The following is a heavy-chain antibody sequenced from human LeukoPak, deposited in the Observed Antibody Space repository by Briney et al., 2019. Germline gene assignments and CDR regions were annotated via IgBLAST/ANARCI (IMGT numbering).Heavy chain of an antibody. D-gene: IGHD3-10*01. Sequence: PGGSLRLSCAASGFTVSSNYVSWVRQAPGKGLDWVSLIYAGDFTYYADSVEGRFTISRDNSKNTLYLQMNSLRAEDTAVYYCARDGSGSYYPTYYFDYWGQGTLVTVSS. J-gene: IGHJ4*02. V-gene: IGHV3-66*01. CDR1: GFTVSSNY. CDR3: ARDGSGSYYPTYYFDY. CDR2: IYAGDFT.